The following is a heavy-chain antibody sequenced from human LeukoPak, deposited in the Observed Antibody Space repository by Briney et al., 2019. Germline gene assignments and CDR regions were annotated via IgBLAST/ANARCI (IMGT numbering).Heavy chain of an antibody. Sequence: GGSLRLSCAASGFTFSSYEMNWVRQAPGKGLEWVSYISSSGSTIYYADSVKGRFTISRDNAKNSLYLQMNSLRAEDTAVYYCARDGSLRYFDWTPQVATTYFDYWGQGTLVTVSS. CDR1: GFTFSSYE. J-gene: IGHJ4*02. D-gene: IGHD3-9*01. CDR2: ISSSGSTI. CDR3: ARDGSLRYFDWTPQVATTYFDY. V-gene: IGHV3-48*03.